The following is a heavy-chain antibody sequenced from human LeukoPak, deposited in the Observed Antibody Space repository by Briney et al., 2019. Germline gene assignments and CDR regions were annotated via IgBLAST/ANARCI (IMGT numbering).Heavy chain of an antibody. V-gene: IGHV4-34*01. CDR1: GGSFSGYY. Sequence: SETLSLTCAVYGGSFSGYYWSWIRQPPGKGLEWIGEINHSGSTNYNPSLKSRVTISVDTFKNQFSLKLSSVTAADTAVYYCARGPDTAMVKYYYYMDVWGKGTTVTVSS. CDR2: INHSGST. D-gene: IGHD5-18*01. J-gene: IGHJ6*03. CDR3: ARGPDTAMVKYYYYMDV.